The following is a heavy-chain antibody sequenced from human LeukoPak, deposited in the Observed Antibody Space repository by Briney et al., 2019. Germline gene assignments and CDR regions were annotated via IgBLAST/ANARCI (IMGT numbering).Heavy chain of an antibody. CDR1: GGSISSGDYY. CDR3: ARFGNYYGSGSYYSRFDY. CDR2: IYHSGST. V-gene: IGHV4-30-2*01. J-gene: IGHJ4*02. Sequence: SQTLSLTCTVSGGSISSGDYYWSWIRQPPGKGLEWIGYIYHSGSTYYNPSLKSRVTISVDRSKNQFSLKLSSVTAADTAVYYCARFGNYYGSGSYYSRFDYWGQGTLVTVSS. D-gene: IGHD3-10*01.